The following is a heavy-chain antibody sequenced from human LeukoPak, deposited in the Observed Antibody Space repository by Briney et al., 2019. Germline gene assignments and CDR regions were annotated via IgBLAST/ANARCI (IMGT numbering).Heavy chain of an antibody. CDR3: ARLGYSYGSDYFDY. CDR1: GFTVSSNY. Sequence: GGSLRLSCAASGFTVSSNYMSWVRQAPGKGLEWVSVIYSGGSTYYADSVKGRFTISRDNSKNTLYLQMNSLRAEDTAVYYCARLGYSYGSDYFDYWGQGTLVTVSS. V-gene: IGHV3-53*01. CDR2: IYSGGST. D-gene: IGHD5-18*01. J-gene: IGHJ4*02.